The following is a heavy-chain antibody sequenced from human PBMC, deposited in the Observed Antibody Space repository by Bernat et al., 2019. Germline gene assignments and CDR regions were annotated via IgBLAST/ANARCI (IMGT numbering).Heavy chain of an antibody. CDR1: GFSLSTSGMC. CDR3: ARIKLTGGGFDP. J-gene: IGHJ5*02. V-gene: IGHV2-70*15. CDR2: IDWDDDK. Sequence: QVTLRESGPALVKPTQTLTLTCTFSGFSLSTSGMCVSWIRQPPGKVLEWLARIDWDDDKYYSTSLKTRLTISKDTSKNQVVLTMTNMDPVDTATYYCARIKLTGGGFDPWGQGTLVTVSS. D-gene: IGHD1-14*01.